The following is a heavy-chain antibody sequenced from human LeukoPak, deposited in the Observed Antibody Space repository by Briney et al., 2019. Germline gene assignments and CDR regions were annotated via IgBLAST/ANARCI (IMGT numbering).Heavy chain of an antibody. D-gene: IGHD6-6*01. Sequence: SETLSLTCTVSGSPISSYYWSWIRQPPGKGLEWIGYIYYSGSTNYNPSLKSRVTISVDTSKNQFSLKLSSVTAADTAVYYCARGLIAAREYYFDSWGQGTLVTVSS. CDR3: ARGLIAAREYYFDS. J-gene: IGHJ4*02. CDR2: IYYSGST. V-gene: IGHV4-59*01. CDR1: GSPISSYY.